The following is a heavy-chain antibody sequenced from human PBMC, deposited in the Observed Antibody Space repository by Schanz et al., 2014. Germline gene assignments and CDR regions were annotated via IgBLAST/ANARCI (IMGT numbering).Heavy chain of an antibody. CDR3: VKFPGATGTTSHFDY. CDR2: ISDSGDLT. J-gene: IGHJ4*02. Sequence: EVQLLESGGGLVQPGGSLRLSCAASRFTFSSYAMSWVRQAPGKGLEWVSAISDSGDLTYYADSVKGRFTISRDNAKYTLYLQMNRLRAENTAVNYCVKFPGATGTTSHFDYWGQGTLVTVSS. D-gene: IGHD1-1*01. V-gene: IGHV3-23*01. CDR1: RFTFSSYA.